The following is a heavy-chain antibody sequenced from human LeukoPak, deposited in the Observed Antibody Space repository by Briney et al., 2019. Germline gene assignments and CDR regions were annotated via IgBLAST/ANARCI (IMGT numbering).Heavy chain of an antibody. Sequence: SETLSLTCTVSGGSISSGSYYWSWIRQPAGKGLEWIGRIYTSGSTNYNPSLKSRVTISVDTSKNQFSLKLSSVTAADTAVYYCARVNYGSGTRVDYWGQGTLVTVSS. V-gene: IGHV4-61*02. CDR2: IYTSGST. CDR3: ARVNYGSGTRVDY. D-gene: IGHD3-10*01. J-gene: IGHJ4*02. CDR1: GGSISSGSYY.